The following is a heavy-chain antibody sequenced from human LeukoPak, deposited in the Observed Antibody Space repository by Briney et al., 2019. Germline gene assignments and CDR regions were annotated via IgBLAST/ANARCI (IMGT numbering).Heavy chain of an antibody. CDR3: ARVSSSSGHYYYMYV. CDR2: ISSSSSYI. J-gene: IGHJ6*03. CDR1: GFTFSSYS. Sequence: PGGSLRLSCAASGFTFSSYSMNWVRQAPGKGLEWVSSISSSSSYIYYADSVKGRFTTSRDNAKNSLYLQMNSLRAEDTAVYYCARVSSSSGHYYYMYVRGKGTTVTVSS. D-gene: IGHD6-6*01. V-gene: IGHV3-21*01.